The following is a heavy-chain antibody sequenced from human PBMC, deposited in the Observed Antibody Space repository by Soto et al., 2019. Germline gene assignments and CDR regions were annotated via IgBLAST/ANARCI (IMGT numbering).Heavy chain of an antibody. Sequence: SETLSLTCAVYGGSFSGYYWSWIRQPPGKGLEWIGEINHSGSTNYNPSLKSRVTISLDTSKNQFSLKLSSVTAADTAVYYCARGPKGYCSGGSCYGRFDPWGQGTLVTVSS. J-gene: IGHJ5*02. V-gene: IGHV4-34*01. CDR2: INHSGST. CDR3: ARGPKGYCSGGSCYGRFDP. CDR1: GGSFSGYY. D-gene: IGHD2-15*01.